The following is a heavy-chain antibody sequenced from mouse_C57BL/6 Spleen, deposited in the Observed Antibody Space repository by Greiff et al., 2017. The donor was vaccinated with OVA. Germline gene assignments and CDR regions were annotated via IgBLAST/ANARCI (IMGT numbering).Heavy chain of an antibody. CDR2: ISDGGSYT. Sequence: EVKLVESGGGLVKPGGSLKLSCAASGFTFSSYAMSWVRQTPEKRLEWVATISDGGSYTYYPDNVKGRFTISRDNAKNNLYLQMSHLKSEDTAMDYCARDRVPWYFDVWGTGTTVTVSS. J-gene: IGHJ1*03. D-gene: IGHD3-3*01. CDR1: GFTFSSYA. V-gene: IGHV5-4*01. CDR3: ARDRVPWYFDV.